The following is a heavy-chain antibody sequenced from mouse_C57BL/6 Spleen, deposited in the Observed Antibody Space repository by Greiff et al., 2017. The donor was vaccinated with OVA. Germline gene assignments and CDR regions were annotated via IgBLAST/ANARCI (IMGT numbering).Heavy chain of an antibody. D-gene: IGHD1-1*01. CDR3: ARWGYGQYFDV. CDR1: GYTFTDYY. J-gene: IGHJ1*03. Sequence: EVKVVESGPELVKPGASVKISCKASGYTFTDYYMNWVKQSHGKSLEWIGDINPNNGGTSYNQKFKGKATLTVDKSSSTAYMELRSLTSEDSAVYYCARWGYGQYFDVWGTGTTVTVSS. CDR2: INPNNGGT. V-gene: IGHV1-26*01.